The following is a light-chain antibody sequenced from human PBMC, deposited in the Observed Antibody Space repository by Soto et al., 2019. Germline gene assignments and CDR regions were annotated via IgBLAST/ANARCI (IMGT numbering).Light chain of an antibody. CDR3: QSYDSSLCGSV. CDR2: GNI. V-gene: IGLV1-40*01. CDR1: SSNIGALFD. J-gene: IGLJ1*01. Sequence: QSVLTQPPSVSGAPGQTVTISCTGGSSNIGALFDVHWYQQLPGAAPKLLIYGNINRPSGVPDRFSGSKSGTSASLAITGLRAEDEADYYCQSYDSSLCGSVFGTGTKLTVL.